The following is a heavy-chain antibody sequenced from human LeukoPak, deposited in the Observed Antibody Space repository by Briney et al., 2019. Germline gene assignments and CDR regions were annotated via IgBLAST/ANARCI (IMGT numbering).Heavy chain of an antibody. Sequence: GGSLRLSCAASGFTFSSYGMNWVRQAPGQGLEWVSGISWNSGSIGYADSVKGRFTISRDNAKNSLYLQMNSLRAEDTALYYCAKAQYSSGWYWSLDYWGQGTLVTVSS. J-gene: IGHJ4*02. V-gene: IGHV3-9*01. CDR1: GFTFSSYG. CDR3: AKAQYSSGWYWSLDY. CDR2: ISWNSGSI. D-gene: IGHD6-19*01.